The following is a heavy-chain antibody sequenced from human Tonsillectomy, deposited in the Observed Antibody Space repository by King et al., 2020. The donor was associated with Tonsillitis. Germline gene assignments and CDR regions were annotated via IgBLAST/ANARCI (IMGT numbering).Heavy chain of an antibody. V-gene: IGHV4-30-2*01. Sequence: QLQESGSGLVKPSQTLSLTCAVSGGSISSGGYSWSWIRQPPGKGLEWIGYIYHSGSTYYNPSLKSRVTISVDRSKNQFSLKLSSVTAADTAVYYCARSRVFTQYSSSWYFDYWGQGTLVTVSS. CDR1: GGSISSGGYS. D-gene: IGHD6-13*01. J-gene: IGHJ4*02. CDR2: IYHSGST. CDR3: ARSRVFTQYSSSWYFDY.